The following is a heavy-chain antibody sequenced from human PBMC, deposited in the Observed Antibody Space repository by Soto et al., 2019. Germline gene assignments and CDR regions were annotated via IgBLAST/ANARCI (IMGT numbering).Heavy chain of an antibody. CDR3: ARVPGYSIGDL. D-gene: IGHD2-21*01. CDR1: GYTYTSYA. J-gene: IGHJ2*01. Sequence: QVQLVQSGAEVKKPGASVKVSCKASGYTYTSYAMHWVRQAPGQRLEWMGWINAGNGNTKYSQKFQGRVTITRDTSASTAYMELSSLRSEDTAVYYCARVPGYSIGDLWGRGTLVTVSS. V-gene: IGHV1-3*01. CDR2: INAGNGNT.